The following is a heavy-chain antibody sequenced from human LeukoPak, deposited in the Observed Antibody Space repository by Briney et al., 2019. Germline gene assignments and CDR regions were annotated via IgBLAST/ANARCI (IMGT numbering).Heavy chain of an antibody. V-gene: IGHV3-48*01. CDR3: AREGPDYSSPPHYMDV. CDR2: ISSSSSTI. J-gene: IGHJ6*03. Sequence: PGGSLRLSCAASGFTFSSYSMNWVRQAPGKGLEWVSYISSSSSTIYYADSVKGRFTISRDNAKNSLYLQMNSLRAEDTAVYYCAREGPDYSSPPHYMDVWGKETTVTVSS. D-gene: IGHD4-11*01. CDR1: GFTFSSYS.